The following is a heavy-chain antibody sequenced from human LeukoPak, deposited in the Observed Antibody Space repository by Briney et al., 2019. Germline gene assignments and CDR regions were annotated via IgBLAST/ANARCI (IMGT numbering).Heavy chain of an antibody. CDR2: IYSGGST. J-gene: IGHJ3*02. V-gene: IGHV3-53*05. CDR3: ARESTYYDILTGQPENDAFDI. D-gene: IGHD3-9*01. CDR1: GFTVSSNY. Sequence: GGSLRLSCAASGFTVSSNYMTWVRQAPGKGLEWVSFIYSGGSTYYADSVKGRFTISRDNSKNTLYLQMNSLRAEDTAVYYCARESTYYDILTGQPENDAFDIWGQGTMVTVSS.